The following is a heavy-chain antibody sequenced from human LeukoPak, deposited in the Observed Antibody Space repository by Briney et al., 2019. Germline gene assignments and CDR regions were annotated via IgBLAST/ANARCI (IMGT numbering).Heavy chain of an antibody. J-gene: IGHJ4*02. Sequence: GGSLRVSCAASGFTFSSYWMSWVRQAPGKGLEWVANIKQDGSEKYYVDSVKGRFTISRDNAKNSLYLQMNSLRAEDTAVYYCARGDRAIAIAAAGTLDYWGQGTLVTVSS. CDR2: IKQDGSEK. CDR3: ARGDRAIAIAAAGTLDY. CDR1: GFTFSSYW. D-gene: IGHD6-13*01. V-gene: IGHV3-7*05.